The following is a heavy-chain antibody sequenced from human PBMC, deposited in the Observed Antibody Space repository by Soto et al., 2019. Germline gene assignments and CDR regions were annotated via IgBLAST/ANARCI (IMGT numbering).Heavy chain of an antibody. D-gene: IGHD5-18*01. CDR1: GFTFDDYA. J-gene: IGHJ6*02. CDR3: AKDQLKDTAMVTAYYGMDV. V-gene: IGHV3-43D*04. Sequence: EVQLVESGGVVVQPGGSLRLSCAASGFTFDDYAMHWVRQAPGKGLEWVSLISWDGGSTYYADSVKGRFTISRDNSKNSLYLQMNSLRAEDTALYYCAKDQLKDTAMVTAYYGMDVWGQGTTVTVSS. CDR2: ISWDGGST.